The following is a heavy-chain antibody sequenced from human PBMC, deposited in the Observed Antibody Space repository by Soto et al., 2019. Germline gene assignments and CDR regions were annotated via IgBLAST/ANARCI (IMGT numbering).Heavy chain of an antibody. Sequence: PGGSLRLSCAASGFIFSSYDMHWVRQATGKGLEWVSAIGTAGDTYYPGSVKGRFTISRENAKNSLYLQMNSLRAGDAAVYYCARGLWFGEVRYYYYGMDVWGQGTTVTVSS. CDR2: IGTAGDT. D-gene: IGHD3-10*01. CDR3: ARGLWFGEVRYYYYGMDV. J-gene: IGHJ6*02. V-gene: IGHV3-13*04. CDR1: GFIFSSYD.